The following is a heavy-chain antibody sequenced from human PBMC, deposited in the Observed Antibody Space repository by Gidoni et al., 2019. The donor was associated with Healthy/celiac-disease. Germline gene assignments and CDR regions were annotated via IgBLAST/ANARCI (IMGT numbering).Heavy chain of an antibody. CDR3: ARGIAVAGRRAHSMWWYFDL. V-gene: IGHV1-8*01. CDR1: GYTFTSYD. J-gene: IGHJ2*01. D-gene: IGHD6-19*01. Sequence: QVQLVQSGAEVKKPGASVKVSCKASGYTFTSYDINWVRQATGQGLEWVGWMNPNSGNTGYAQKFQGRVTMTRNTSISTAYMELSSLRSEDTAVYYCARGIAVAGRRAHSMWWYFDLWGRGTLVTVSS. CDR2: MNPNSGNT.